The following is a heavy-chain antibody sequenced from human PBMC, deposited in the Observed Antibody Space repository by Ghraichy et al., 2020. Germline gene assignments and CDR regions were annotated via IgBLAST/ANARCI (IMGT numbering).Heavy chain of an antibody. D-gene: IGHD2-2*01. CDR2: IYYSGST. J-gene: IGHJ5*02. Sequence: SETLSLTCTVSGGSISSSSYYWGWIRQPPGKGLEWIGSIYYSGSTYYNPSLKSRVTISVDTSKNQFSLKLSSVTAADTAVYYCARDIVVVPAARGPFDPWGQGTLVTVSS. CDR1: GGSISSSSYY. CDR3: ARDIVVVPAARGPFDP. V-gene: IGHV4-39*01.